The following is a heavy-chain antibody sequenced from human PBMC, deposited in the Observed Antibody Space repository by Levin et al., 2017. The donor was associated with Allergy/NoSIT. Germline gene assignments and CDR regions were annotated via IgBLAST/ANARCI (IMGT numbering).Heavy chain of an antibody. J-gene: IGHJ4*02. CDR1: GFIFSNYG. CDR3: ARDLYGSGSYSGY. CDR2: IWYDGSNK. V-gene: IGHV3-33*01. D-gene: IGHD3-10*01. Sequence: PGGSLRLSCAASGFIFSNYGMQWVRQAPGKGLEWVALIWYDGSNKFHADSVRGRFTISRDNSENTLHLQMNNLRAEDTAVYYCARDLYGSGSYSGYWGQGTLVTVSS.